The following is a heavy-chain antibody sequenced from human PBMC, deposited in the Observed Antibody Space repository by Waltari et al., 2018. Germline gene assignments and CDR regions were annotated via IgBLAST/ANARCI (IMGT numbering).Heavy chain of an antibody. CDR3: AREASSDAFDI. CDR1: GFTFSSYW. V-gene: IGHV3-7*01. CDR2: IKQDGSEK. Sequence: EVQLVESGGGLVQPGGSLRLSCAAPGFTFSSYWMSWVRQAPGKGLEWVANIKQDGSEKYYVDSVKGRFTISRDNAKNSLYLQMNSLRAEDTAVYYCAREASSDAFDIWGQGTMVTVSS. J-gene: IGHJ3*02.